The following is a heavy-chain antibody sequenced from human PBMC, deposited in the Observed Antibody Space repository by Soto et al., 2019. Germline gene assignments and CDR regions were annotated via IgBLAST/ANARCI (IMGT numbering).Heavy chain of an antibody. D-gene: IGHD3-3*01. J-gene: IGHJ5*02. CDR1: GFTFSNYA. CDR2: ISGSGGST. V-gene: IGHV3-23*01. Sequence: AGGSLRLSCAASGFTFSNYAMSWVRQAPGKGLEWVSAISGSGGSTYYADSVKGRFTISRDNSKNTLYLQMNSLRAEDTAVYYCAKPILSAAVKYNWFDPWGQGTLVTVSS. CDR3: AKPILSAAVKYNWFDP.